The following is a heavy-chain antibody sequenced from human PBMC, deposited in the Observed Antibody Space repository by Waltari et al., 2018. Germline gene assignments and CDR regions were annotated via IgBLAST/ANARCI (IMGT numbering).Heavy chain of an antibody. D-gene: IGHD2-2*01. CDR1: GGSFSGYY. V-gene: IGHV4-34*01. CDR2: INHSGRT. CDR3: ARRPVGYCSSTSCYYYYGMDV. Sequence: QVQLQQWGAGLLKPSETLSLTCAVYGGSFSGYYWSWIRQPPGKGLEWIGEINHSGRTNYNPSLKSRVTISVDTSKNQFSLKLSSVTAADTAVYYCARRPVGYCSSTSCYYYYGMDVWGQGTTVTVSS. J-gene: IGHJ6*02.